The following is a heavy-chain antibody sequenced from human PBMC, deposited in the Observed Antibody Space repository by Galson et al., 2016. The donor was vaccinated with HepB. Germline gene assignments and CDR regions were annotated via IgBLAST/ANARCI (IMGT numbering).Heavy chain of an antibody. J-gene: IGHJ4*02. D-gene: IGHD4-23*01. CDR2: INSDGGTT. V-gene: IGHV3-74*01. CDR1: GFAFSRYW. Sequence: SLRLSCAASGFAFSRYWMHWVRQAPGKGLDWVSRINSDGGTTTYANSVKGRCTIARDNGGNTLYLQMNSLRAEDTAVYYCAAGYGGDFDYWGQGILVAVS. CDR3: AAGYGGDFDY.